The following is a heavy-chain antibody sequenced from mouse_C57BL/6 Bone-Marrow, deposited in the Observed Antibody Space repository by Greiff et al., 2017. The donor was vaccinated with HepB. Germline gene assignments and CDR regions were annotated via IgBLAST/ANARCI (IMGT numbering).Heavy chain of an antibody. V-gene: IGHV7-3*01. D-gene: IGHD2-2*01. J-gene: IGHJ2*01. CDR1: GFTFTDYY. Sequence: EVQLVESGGGLVQPGGSLSLSCAASGFTFTDYYMSWVRQPPGKALEWLGFIRNKANGYTTEYSASVKGRFTISRDNSKSILYLQMNALRAEDSATYYCARTGYYFDYWGQGTTLTVSS. CDR2: IRNKANGYTT. CDR3: ARTGYYFDY.